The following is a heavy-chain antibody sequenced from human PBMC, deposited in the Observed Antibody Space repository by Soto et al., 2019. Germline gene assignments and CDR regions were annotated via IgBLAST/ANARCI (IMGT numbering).Heavy chain of an antibody. V-gene: IGHV3-23*01. J-gene: IGHJ3*02. Sequence: EVQLLASGGDLEQPGGSLRLSCIVSGFPFSSYAMTWVRQAPGKGLEWVSTIRDSGDSTYYADSVKGRVVISRDNSKSTLYLQMNSLRAEDTAAYYCAKLWWDLRDAFDIWGQETMVAVSS. CDR3: AKLWWDLRDAFDI. CDR1: GFPFSSYA. D-gene: IGHD2-21*01. CDR2: IRDSGDST.